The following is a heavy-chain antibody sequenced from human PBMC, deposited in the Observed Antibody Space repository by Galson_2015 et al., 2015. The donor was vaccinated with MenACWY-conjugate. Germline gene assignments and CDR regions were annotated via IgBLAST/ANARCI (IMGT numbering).Heavy chain of an antibody. D-gene: IGHD1-26*01. CDR2: ISGSGGTT. CDR3: AKVGRSYPDFDY. CDR1: GFTFSTYD. V-gene: IGHV3-23*01. Sequence: SLRLSCAASGFTFSTYDMSWVRQAPGKGLEWVSAISGSGGTTYYADSVKGRFTISRDNSKNTLYLQMNSLRAEDTAVYYCAKVGRSYPDFDYWGQGTLVTVSS. J-gene: IGHJ4*02.